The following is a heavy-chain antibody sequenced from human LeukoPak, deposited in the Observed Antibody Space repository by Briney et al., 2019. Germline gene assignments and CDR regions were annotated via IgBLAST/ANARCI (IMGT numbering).Heavy chain of an antibody. Sequence: GGSLRLSCAASGFTVSSNYMSWVRQAPGKGLEWVSVIYSGGSTYYADSVKGRFTISRDNSKNTLYLQMNSLRAEDTAVYYCARNITMVRDAFDIWGQGTMVTVSS. CDR1: GFTVSSNY. V-gene: IGHV3-53*01. CDR2: IYSGGST. J-gene: IGHJ3*02. CDR3: ARNITMVRDAFDI. D-gene: IGHD3-10*01.